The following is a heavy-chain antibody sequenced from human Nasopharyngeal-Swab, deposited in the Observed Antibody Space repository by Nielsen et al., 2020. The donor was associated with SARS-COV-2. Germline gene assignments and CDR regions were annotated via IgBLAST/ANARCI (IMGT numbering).Heavy chain of an antibody. CDR1: GFTFSSYS. CDR3: ARDLGYIVGAQYYFDY. V-gene: IGHV3-21*01. D-gene: IGHD1-26*01. J-gene: IGHJ4*02. Sequence: GESLKISCAASGFTFSSYSMNWVRQAPGKGLEWVSSISSSSSYIYYADSVKGRFTISRDNAKNSLYLQMNSLRAEDTAVYYRARDLGYIVGAQYYFDYWGQGTLVTVSS. CDR2: ISSSSSYI.